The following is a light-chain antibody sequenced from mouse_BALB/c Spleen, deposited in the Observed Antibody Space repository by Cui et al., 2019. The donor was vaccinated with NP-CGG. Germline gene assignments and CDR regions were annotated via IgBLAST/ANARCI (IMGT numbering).Light chain of an antibody. CDR3: ALWYSNHWV. J-gene: IGLJ1*01. Sequence: QAVVTQESAVTTSPGETVTLTCRSSTGAVTTSNYANWVQKKPDHLCTGLIGGTNNRAPGIPARFSGSLIEDKAALTITGAQTEDEAIYFCALWYSNHWVFGGGTKLTVL. V-gene: IGLV1*01. CDR2: GTN. CDR1: TGAVTTSNY.